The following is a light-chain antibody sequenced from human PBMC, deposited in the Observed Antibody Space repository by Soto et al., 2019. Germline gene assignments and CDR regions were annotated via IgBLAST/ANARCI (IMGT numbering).Light chain of an antibody. CDR2: NSS. J-gene: IGKJ1*01. V-gene: IGKV3-15*01. CDR1: QSVGNS. CDR3: QQYNKWWT. Sequence: EVVMTQSPAILSVSPGERAPLSCRASQSVGNSVAWYQQKPGQGPKLLIFNSSTRASGIPTRFSGSGSGPEFYLTISSLQSEDFALYFCQQYNKWWTFGQGTKVEI.